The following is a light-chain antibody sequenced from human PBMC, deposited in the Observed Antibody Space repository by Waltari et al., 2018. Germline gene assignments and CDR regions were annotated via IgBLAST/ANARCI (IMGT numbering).Light chain of an antibody. J-gene: IGKJ1*01. CDR2: GIF. V-gene: IGKV3-20*01. CDR3: QHYVMLPVT. Sequence: EIVLTQSPGTLSLSPGERATLSCRTSQSVSRALAWYQQKPGQAPRLLIYGIFNRATGIPDRFSGSGSGTYFSLTISRLEPEDFAVYYCQHYVMLPVTFGQGTRVEVK. CDR1: QSVSRA.